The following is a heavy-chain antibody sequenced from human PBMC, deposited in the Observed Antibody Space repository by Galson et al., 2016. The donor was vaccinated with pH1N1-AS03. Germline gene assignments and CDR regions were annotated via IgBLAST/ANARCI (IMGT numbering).Heavy chain of an antibody. Sequence: SLRLSCAASGFTFRNSAMSWVRQAPGKGLEWVSGISAGGNTYYADSVKGRFTISRHISKNILYLQMNRLRGEDTAVYYCARAGYSSNWWVFDYWGQGTVVTVSS. D-gene: IGHD6-13*01. CDR2: ISAGGNT. V-gene: IGHV3-23*01. CDR3: ARAGYSSNWWVFDY. J-gene: IGHJ4*02. CDR1: GFTFRNSA.